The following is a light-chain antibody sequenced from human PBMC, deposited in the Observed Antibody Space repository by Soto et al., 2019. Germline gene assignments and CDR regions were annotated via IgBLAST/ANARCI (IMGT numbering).Light chain of an antibody. CDR1: QSISRY. V-gene: IGKV3-11*01. CDR2: DAS. J-gene: IGKJ5*01. Sequence: EIALTQSPATLSLSPGERATLSCRASQSISRYLAWYQQKPGQAPRLLIYDASNRATGIPARFSGSGSGTDFTLTISSLEPEDFAVYYCQQYNNWPPITFGQGTRLEIK. CDR3: QQYNNWPPIT.